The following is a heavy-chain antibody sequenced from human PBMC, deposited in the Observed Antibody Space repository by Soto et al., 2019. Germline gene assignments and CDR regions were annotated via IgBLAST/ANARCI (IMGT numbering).Heavy chain of an antibody. D-gene: IGHD1-26*01. CDR2: ISTYNGNT. J-gene: IGHJ4*02. Sequence: QVQLVQSGAEVKKPGASVKVSCKASGYTFTSYGISWVRQAPGQWLEWMGWISTYNGNTNYAQKLQGRVNMTTDTSTSTAYMELRSLRYDDTAVYYCARDEPYSGSYSGGYWGQGTLVTVSS. CDR1: GYTFTSYG. V-gene: IGHV1-18*01. CDR3: ARDEPYSGSYSGGY.